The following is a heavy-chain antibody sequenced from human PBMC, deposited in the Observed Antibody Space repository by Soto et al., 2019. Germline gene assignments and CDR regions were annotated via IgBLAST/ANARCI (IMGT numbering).Heavy chain of an antibody. Sequence: VASVKVSCKXFGFIFNNYAISWVRQAPGQGLEWMGWISANSGNTNYAQKLQGRVTMTTDTSTSTAYMELRSLRSDDTAVYYCATAGNYDSSGRDFWGQGTLVTVSS. D-gene: IGHD3-22*01. CDR1: GFIFNNYA. J-gene: IGHJ4*02. CDR2: ISANSGNT. V-gene: IGHV1-18*04. CDR3: ATAGNYDSSGRDF.